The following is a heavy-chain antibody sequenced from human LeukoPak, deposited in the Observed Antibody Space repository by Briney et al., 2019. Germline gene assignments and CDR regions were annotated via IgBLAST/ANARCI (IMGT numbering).Heavy chain of an antibody. CDR1: GYIFTGYY. J-gene: IGHJ5*02. CDR2: INVDTGGT. Sequence: ASVKVSCKASGYIFTGYYMHWVRQVPGQWLEWVGWINVDTGGTNSAQKFQGRVTMTRDTSISTGYMDLSRLTSDDTAVYYCARDLARYGVAFDPWGQGTLVTVSS. CDR3: ARDLARYGVAFDP. V-gene: IGHV1-2*02. D-gene: IGHD4-17*01.